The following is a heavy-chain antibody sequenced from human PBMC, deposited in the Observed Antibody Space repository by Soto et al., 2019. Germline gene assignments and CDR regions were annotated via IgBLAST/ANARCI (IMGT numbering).Heavy chain of an antibody. CDR1: GFTVSSYA. D-gene: IGHD3-16*01. CDR2: ISGSGST. Sequence: EVQLLESGGGLVQPGGSLRLSCAASGFTVSSYAMSWVRQAPGKGLEWVSVISGSGSTYSADSVKGRFTISRDSSNNTVYRQMNSLRAEDTAVYYCAKALRFTFTTGYYMDVWGRGTTVTVSS. CDR3: AKALRFTFTTGYYMDV. V-gene: IGHV3-23*01. J-gene: IGHJ6*03.